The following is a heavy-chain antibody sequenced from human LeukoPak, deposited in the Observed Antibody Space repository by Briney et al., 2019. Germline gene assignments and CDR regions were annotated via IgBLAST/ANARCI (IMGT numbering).Heavy chain of an antibody. CDR2: ISGYNGKT. V-gene: IGHV1-18*01. J-gene: IGHJ4*02. CDR1: GGTFSSYA. CDR3: ARTHDFWSARKGDYFDP. Sequence: ASVKVSCKASGGTFSSYAISWVRQAPGQGLEWMGWISGYNGKTNYAQKLQGRITMTVDTSTTTAYMELKSLRSDDTAVYYCARTHDFWSARKGDYFDPWGQGTLVTVSS. D-gene: IGHD3-3*01.